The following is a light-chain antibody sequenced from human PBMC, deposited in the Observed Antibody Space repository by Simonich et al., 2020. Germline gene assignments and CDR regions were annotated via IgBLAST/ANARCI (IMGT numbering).Light chain of an antibody. Sequence: NFMLTQPHSVSESPGKTVTISCTRSSGHIASNYVQWYQQRPGSSPTTVIYEDNQRPSGVPDRFSGSSDSSSNSASLSISGLKTEDEADYYCQSYDSSNQVFGGGTKLTVL. V-gene: IGLV6-57*01. J-gene: IGLJ3*02. CDR1: SGHIASNY. CDR2: EDN. CDR3: QSYDSSNQV.